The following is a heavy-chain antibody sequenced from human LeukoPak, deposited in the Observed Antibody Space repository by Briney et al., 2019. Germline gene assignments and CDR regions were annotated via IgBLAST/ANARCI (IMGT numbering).Heavy chain of an antibody. CDR2: INPNSGGT. CDR1: GYTFTGCY. D-gene: IGHD5-12*01. J-gene: IGHJ6*02. CDR3: ARARGYSGYEYYYGMDV. V-gene: IGHV1-2*02. Sequence: ASVKVSCKASGYTFTGCYMHWVRQAPGQGLEWMGWINPNSGGTNYAQKFQGRVTMTRDTSISTAYMELSRLRPDDTAVYYCARARGYSGYEYYYGMDVWGQGTTVTVSS.